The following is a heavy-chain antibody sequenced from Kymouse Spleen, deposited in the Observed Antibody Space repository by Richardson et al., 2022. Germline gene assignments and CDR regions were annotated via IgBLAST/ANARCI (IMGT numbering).Heavy chain of an antibody. CDR1: GFTFDDYA. V-gene: IGHV3-9*01. J-gene: IGHJ3*02. D-gene: IGHD4-17*01,IGHD4-23*01. CDR3: AKDTYGAFDI. CDR2: ISWNSGSI. Sequence: EVQLVESGGGLVQPGRSLRLSCAASGFTFDDYAMHWVRQAPGKGLEWVSGISWNSGSIGYADSVKGRFTISRDNAKNSLYLQMNSLRAEDTALYYCAKDTYGAFDIWGQGTMVTVSS.